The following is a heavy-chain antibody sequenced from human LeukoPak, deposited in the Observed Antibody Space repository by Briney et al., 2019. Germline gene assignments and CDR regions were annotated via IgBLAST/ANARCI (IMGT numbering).Heavy chain of an antibody. CDR1: GYSISSGYY. CDR2: IYHSGST. D-gene: IGHD3-10*01. CDR3: ARKLKYYYGSGSYGN. V-gene: IGHV4-38-2*02. Sequence: SETLSLTCTVSGYSISSGYYWGWIRQPPGKGLEWIGSIYHSGSTYYNPSLKSRVTISVDTSKNQFSLKLSSVTAADTAVYYCARKLKYYYGSGSYGNWGQGTLVTVSS. J-gene: IGHJ4*02.